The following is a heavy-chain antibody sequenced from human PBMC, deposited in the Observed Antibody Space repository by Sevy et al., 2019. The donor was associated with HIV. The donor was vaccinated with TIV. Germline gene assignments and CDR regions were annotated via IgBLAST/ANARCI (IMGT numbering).Heavy chain of an antibody. CDR3: VKEGGGEGGDH. V-gene: IGHV3-30*02. CDR1: GFSLSSYG. D-gene: IGHD2-21*01. J-gene: IGHJ4*02. Sequence: GGSLRLSCPASGFSLSSYGMHWVRQAPGKGLEWMSYIQYDGSDKDYAHSVKGRFTISRDNSKNTLYLQMNSLRVEDTAVFYCVKEGGGEGGDHWGQGTLVTVSS. CDR2: IQYDGSDK.